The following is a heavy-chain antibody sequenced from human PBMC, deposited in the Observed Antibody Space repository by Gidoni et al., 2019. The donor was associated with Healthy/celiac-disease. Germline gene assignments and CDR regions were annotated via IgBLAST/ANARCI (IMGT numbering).Heavy chain of an antibody. CDR2: ISSSSSNI. CDR3: ARDSRGEKQLARGGYWYFDL. Sequence: EVQLVESGGGLVKPGGSLRLSCAASGFTFSSYSLNWVRKGPGKGLEWVASISSSSSNIYYADAVKGRFTIARDNAKNSLYLQMNSLRAEDTAVYYCARDSRGEKQLARGGYWYFDLWGRGTLVTVSS. J-gene: IGHJ2*01. CDR1: GFTFSSYS. V-gene: IGHV3-21*01. D-gene: IGHD6-6*01.